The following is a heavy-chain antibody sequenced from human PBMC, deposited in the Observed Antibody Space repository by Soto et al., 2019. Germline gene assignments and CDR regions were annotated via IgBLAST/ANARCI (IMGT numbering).Heavy chain of an antibody. D-gene: IGHD3-9*01. V-gene: IGHV3-15*07. J-gene: IGHJ6*02. Sequence: PGGSLRLSCAASGFTFSNAWMNWVRQAPGKGLEWVGRIKSKTDGGTTDYAAPVKGRFTISRDDSKNTLYLQMNSLKTEDTAVYYCITLGDILMFGYYGMDVWGQGTTVTVSS. CDR1: GFTFSNAW. CDR3: ITLGDILMFGYYGMDV. CDR2: IKSKTDGGTT.